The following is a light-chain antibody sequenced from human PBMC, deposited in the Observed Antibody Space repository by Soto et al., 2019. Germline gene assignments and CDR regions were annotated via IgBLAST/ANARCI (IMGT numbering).Light chain of an antibody. J-gene: IGLJ3*02. Sequence: SALTQPASVSGSPGQSITISCTGTSSDVGGYNYVSWYQQHPGKAPKLMIYDVSNRPSGVSNRFSGSKSGNTASLTISGLQAEDEADYYCSSYTSSSTWVFGGGTKLTAL. CDR3: SSYTSSSTWV. V-gene: IGLV2-14*01. CDR1: SSDVGGYNY. CDR2: DVS.